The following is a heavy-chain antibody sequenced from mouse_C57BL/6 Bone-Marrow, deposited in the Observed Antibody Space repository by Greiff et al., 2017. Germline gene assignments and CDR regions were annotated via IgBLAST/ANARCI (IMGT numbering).Heavy chain of an antibody. CDR3: AREELPYYCGSAWFAD. V-gene: IGHV3-6*01. D-gene: IGHD1-1*01. J-gene: IGHJ3*01. Sequence: ESGPGLVKPSQSLSLTCSVTGYSITSGYYWNWIRQFPGNKLEWMGYISYDGSNNYNPSLKNRISITRDTSKNQFFLKLNSVTTEDTATYYCAREELPYYCGSAWFADWGQGTLVTVSA. CDR1: GYSITSGYY. CDR2: ISYDGSN.